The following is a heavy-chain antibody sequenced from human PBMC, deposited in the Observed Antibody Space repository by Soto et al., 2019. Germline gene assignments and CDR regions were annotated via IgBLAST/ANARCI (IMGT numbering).Heavy chain of an antibody. CDR3: ARSDSIVVVPDYFDY. CDR2: IIPILGIA. D-gene: IGHD2-2*01. V-gene: IGHV1-69*02. CDR1: GGTFSSYT. J-gene: IGHJ4*02. Sequence: SGGTFSSYTISWVRQAPGQGLEWMGRIIPILGIANYAQKFQGRVTITADKSTSTAYMELSSLRSEDTAVYYCARSDSIVVVPDYFDYWGQGTLVTVSS.